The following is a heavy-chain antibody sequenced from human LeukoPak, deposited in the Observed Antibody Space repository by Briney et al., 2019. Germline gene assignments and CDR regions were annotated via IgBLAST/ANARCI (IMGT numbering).Heavy chain of an antibody. CDR1: GGSFSGYY. Sequence: PSETLSLTCAVDGGSFSGYYWSWIRQPPGKGLEWIGEINHSGSTNYNPSLKSRVTISVDTSKNQFSLKLSSVTAADTAVYYCARGVAAAGTPLWDYWGQGTLVTVSS. CDR3: ARGVAAAGTPLWDY. J-gene: IGHJ4*02. D-gene: IGHD6-13*01. V-gene: IGHV4-34*01. CDR2: INHSGST.